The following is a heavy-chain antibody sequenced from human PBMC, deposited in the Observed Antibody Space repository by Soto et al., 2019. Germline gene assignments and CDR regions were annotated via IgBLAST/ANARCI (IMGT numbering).Heavy chain of an antibody. CDR3: ARAHIRSGKSD. D-gene: IGHD2-15*01. CDR2: IYYSGST. CDR1: GGSISSGDYY. Sequence: PSETLSLTCTVSGGSISSGDYYWSWIRQPPGKGLEWIGYIYYSGSTYYNPSLKSRVTISVDTSKNQFSLKLSSVTAADTAVYYCARAHIRSGKSDWGQGTLVTVSS. V-gene: IGHV4-30-4*01. J-gene: IGHJ4*02.